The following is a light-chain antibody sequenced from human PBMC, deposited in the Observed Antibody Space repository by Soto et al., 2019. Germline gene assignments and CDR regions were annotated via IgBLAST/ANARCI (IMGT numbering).Light chain of an antibody. CDR2: ATS. Sequence: DMQMTQTPSSLSASVGDTVTITCRASQTLSHFFNWYQQRPGKVPKLLIYATSTLEDGVPSRFSGNGSGTDFTLTISSLQPEDSASYYCQQVKSYPLTFGGGTKVDIK. CDR3: QQVKSYPLT. J-gene: IGKJ4*01. V-gene: IGKV1-39*01. CDR1: QTLSHF.